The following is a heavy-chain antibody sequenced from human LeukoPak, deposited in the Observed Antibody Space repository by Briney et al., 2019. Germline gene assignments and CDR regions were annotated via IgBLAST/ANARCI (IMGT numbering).Heavy chain of an antibody. D-gene: IGHD3-9*01. CDR2: IYPGDSDT. V-gene: IGHV5-51*01. CDR1: GYSFTIYW. CDR3: ARIRNYDILTGYYPHFDY. Sequence: GESLQISCKGSGYSFTIYWIAWVRPMPGKGLQWMGIIYPGDSDTRYSPSFQGQVSISADKSITTAYLQWSRLKASDTAIYYCARIRNYDILTGYYPHFDYWGQGTLVTVSS. J-gene: IGHJ4*02.